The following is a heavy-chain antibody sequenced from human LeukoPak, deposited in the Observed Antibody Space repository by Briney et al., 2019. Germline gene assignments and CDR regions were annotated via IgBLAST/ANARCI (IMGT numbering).Heavy chain of an antibody. D-gene: IGHD3-10*01. CDR2: IYSGGST. V-gene: IGHV3-53*05. Sequence: PGGSLRLSCAASGFTVSSNYMSWVRQAPGKGLEWVSVIYSGGSTYYADSVKGRFTISRDNSKNTLYLQMNSLRAEDTAVYYCARDQWGVATITGMDVWGQGTTVTVSS. CDR1: GFTVSSNY. J-gene: IGHJ6*02. CDR3: ARDQWGVATITGMDV.